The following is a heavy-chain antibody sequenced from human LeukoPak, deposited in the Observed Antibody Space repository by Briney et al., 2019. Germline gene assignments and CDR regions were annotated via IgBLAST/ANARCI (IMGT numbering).Heavy chain of an antibody. J-gene: IGHJ4*02. V-gene: IGHV4-34*01. Sequence: SETLSLTCAVYGGSFSGYYWSWIRQPPGKGLEWIGEINHSGSTNYNPSLKSRVTISVDTSKNQFSLKLSSVTAADTAVYYCARQYSSSWYAPVYYFDYWGQGTLVTVSS. D-gene: IGHD6-13*01. CDR2: INHSGST. CDR1: GGSFSGYY. CDR3: ARQYSSSWYAPVYYFDY.